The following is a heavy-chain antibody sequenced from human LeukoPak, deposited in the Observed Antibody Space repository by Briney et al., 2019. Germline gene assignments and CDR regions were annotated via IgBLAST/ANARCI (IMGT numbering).Heavy chain of an antibody. CDR3: P. CDR1: GYIFNGYY. V-gene: IGHV1-2*02. Sequence: ASVKVSCKASGYIFNGYYMHWVRQAPGQGPEWMGWINPNNGDTKSAQKFKGRITLTRDTSLSTAYFCARNGQLLSGGNWFDPWGQGGLVTVSS. D-gene: IGHD2-2*01. J-gene: IGHJ5*02. CDR2: INPNNGDT.